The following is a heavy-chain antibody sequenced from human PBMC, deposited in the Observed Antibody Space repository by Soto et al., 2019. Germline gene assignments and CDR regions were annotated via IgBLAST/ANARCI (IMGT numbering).Heavy chain of an antibody. V-gene: IGHV3-21*01. D-gene: IGHD4-4*01. Sequence: PGGSLRLSCAASGFTFSSYSMNWVRQAPGKGLEWVSSSSSSSTYIYYADSVKGRFTISRDNAKNSLYLQMSSLRAEDTAVYFCARVYYSNLPYYFYYMDVWGQGTTVTVSS. J-gene: IGHJ6*02. CDR1: GFTFSSYS. CDR2: SSSSSTYI. CDR3: ARVYYSNLPYYFYYMDV.